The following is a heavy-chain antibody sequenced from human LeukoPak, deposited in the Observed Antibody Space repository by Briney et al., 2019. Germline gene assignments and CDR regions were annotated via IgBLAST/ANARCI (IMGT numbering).Heavy chain of an antibody. CDR1: GFTFSSYG. V-gene: IGHV3-30*02. D-gene: IGHD1-7*01. CDR2: IRYDGSYK. CDR3: ARDSGNYLDAFDI. J-gene: IGHJ3*02. Sequence: GGSLRLSCAASGFTFSSYGMHWVRQAPGKGLEWVSFIRYDGSYKYYADSVKGRFTISRDNAKNSLYLQMNSLRAEDTAVYYCARDSGNYLDAFDIWGQGTMVTVSS.